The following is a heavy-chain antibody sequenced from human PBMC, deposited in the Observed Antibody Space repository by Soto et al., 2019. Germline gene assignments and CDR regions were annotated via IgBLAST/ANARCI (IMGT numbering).Heavy chain of an antibody. CDR3: AKTYDGSGQPSHYFDP. Sequence: GASVKVSCKASGYTFSDYFIHWVRQAPGHGLEWMGWINPKSGGTNYAQTFQGRVTMTRDTSISTAYMDLSRLRSDDTATYYCAKTYDGSGQPSHYFDPWGQGTPVTVSS. D-gene: IGHD3-22*01. V-gene: IGHV1-2*02. J-gene: IGHJ5*02. CDR2: INPKSGGT. CDR1: GYTFSDYF.